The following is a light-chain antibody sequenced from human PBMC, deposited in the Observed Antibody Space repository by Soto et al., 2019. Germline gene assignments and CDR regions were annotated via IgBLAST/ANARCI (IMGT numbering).Light chain of an antibody. CDR3: SSYTSRSTLGV. CDR2: EVT. J-gene: IGLJ1*01. CDR1: SSDVGGYNY. Sequence: QSALTQPASVSGSPGQSITISCTGTSSDVGGYNYVSWYQQHQDKAPKLMIYEVTNRPSGVSNRFSGSKSGNTASLTISGLQAEDEADYYCSSYTSRSTLGVFGTGTKVTVL. V-gene: IGLV2-14*01.